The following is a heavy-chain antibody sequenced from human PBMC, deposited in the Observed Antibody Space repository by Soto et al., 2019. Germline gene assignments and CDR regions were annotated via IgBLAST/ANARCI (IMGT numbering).Heavy chain of an antibody. CDR3: ASTVIGGFDY. J-gene: IGHJ4*02. V-gene: IGHV4-59*01. CDR2: INYSGST. Sequence: QVKLQESGPGLVKPSETLSLTCTVSGGSISSDYWSWIRQPPGKGLEWIAYINYSGSTNYNPSLKSRVAISGDTSKNQFSLKLSSVTAADTAVYYCASTVIGGFDYWGQGTLVTVSS. D-gene: IGHD3-16*02. CDR1: GGSISSDY.